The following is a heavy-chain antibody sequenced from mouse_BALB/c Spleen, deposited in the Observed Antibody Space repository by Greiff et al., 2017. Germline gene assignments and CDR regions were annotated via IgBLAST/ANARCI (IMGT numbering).Heavy chain of an antibody. Sequence: QVQLLQPGAELVKPGASVKLSCKASGYTFTSYWMHWVQQTPGQGLEWIGEINPSNGRTNYNETFKSKATLTVDKSSSTGYMQLSRLTSEDSAVYCGGRRLHYCGSSWDYWGQGTTRTVSA. CDR1: GYTFTSYW. J-gene: IGHJ2*01. D-gene: IGHD1-1*01. CDR3: GRRLHYCGSSWDY. CDR2: INPSNGRT. V-gene: IGHV1S81*02.